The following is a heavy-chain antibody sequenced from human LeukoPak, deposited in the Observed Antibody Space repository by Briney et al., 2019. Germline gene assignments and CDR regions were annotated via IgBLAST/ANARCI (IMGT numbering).Heavy chain of an antibody. CDR3: ARATYYYDSSGYPRVYFDY. CDR2: IYYSGST. Sequence: SETLSLTCTVSRGSISSYYWSWIRQPPGKGLEWIGYIYYSGSTNYNPSLKSRVTISVDTSKNQFSLKLSSVTAADTAVYYCARATYYYDSSGYPRVYFDYWGQGTLVTVSS. J-gene: IGHJ4*02. D-gene: IGHD3-22*01. V-gene: IGHV4-59*01. CDR1: RGSISSYY.